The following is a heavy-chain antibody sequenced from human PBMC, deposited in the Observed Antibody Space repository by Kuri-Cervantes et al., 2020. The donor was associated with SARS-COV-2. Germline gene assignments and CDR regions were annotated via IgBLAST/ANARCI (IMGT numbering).Heavy chain of an antibody. CDR3: ARRKYAGYMDV. V-gene: IGHV4-4*02. D-gene: IGHD2-2*01. J-gene: IGHJ6*03. Sequence: SETLSLTCAVSGGSISSSNWWSWVRQPPGKGLEWIGEIYHSGSTNYNPSLKSRVTMSVDKSKNQFSLKLSSVTAADTAVYYCARRKYAGYMDVWGKGTTVTVSS. CDR2: IYHSGST. CDR1: GGSISSSNW.